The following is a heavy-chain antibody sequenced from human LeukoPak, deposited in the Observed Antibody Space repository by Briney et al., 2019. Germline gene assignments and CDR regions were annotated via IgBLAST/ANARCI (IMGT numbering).Heavy chain of an antibody. Sequence: GGSLRLSCAASGFPFAQYMMHWVRQAPGKGLEWISLIIWDGLTTYYADSVKGRFTISRDNRYNTLYLQMNSLKSDDTAFYYCVKDYGNYWGSDHWGQGALVTVSS. D-gene: IGHD3-22*01. V-gene: IGHV3-43*01. CDR3: VKDYGNYWGSDH. CDR2: IIWDGLTT. J-gene: IGHJ4*02. CDR1: GFPFAQYM.